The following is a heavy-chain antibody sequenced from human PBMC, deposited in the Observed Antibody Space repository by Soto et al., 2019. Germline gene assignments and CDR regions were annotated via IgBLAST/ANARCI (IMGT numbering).Heavy chain of an antibody. V-gene: IGHV1-69*13. CDR1: GGTFSSYA. J-gene: IGHJ6*02. CDR3: ASGGYSYGDRYYYYYGMDV. CDR2: IIPIFGTA. Sequence: SVKVPCKASGGTFSSYAISWVRQAPGQGLEWMGGIIPIFGTANYAQKFQGRVTITADESTSTAYMELSSLRSEDTAVYYCASGGYSYGDRYYYYYGMDVWGQGTTVTVSS. D-gene: IGHD5-18*01.